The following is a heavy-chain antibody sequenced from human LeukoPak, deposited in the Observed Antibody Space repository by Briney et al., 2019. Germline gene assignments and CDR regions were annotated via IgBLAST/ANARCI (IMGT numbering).Heavy chain of an antibody. CDR1: GFTFSRYW. CDR2: IKQDGSEE. Sequence: PGGSLRLSCAVSGFTFSRYWMSWVRQAPGEGPEWVANIKQDGSEEYYVDSVKGRFTISRDNAMESLYLQMNSLRAEDTAVYYCARGPLGYCSTGRCAFDVWGQGTMVIVSS. V-gene: IGHV3-7*01. D-gene: IGHD2-15*01. CDR3: ARGPLGYCSTGRCAFDV. J-gene: IGHJ3*01.